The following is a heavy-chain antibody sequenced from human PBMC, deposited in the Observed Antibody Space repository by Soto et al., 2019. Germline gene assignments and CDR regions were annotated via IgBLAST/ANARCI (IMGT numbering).Heavy chain of an antibody. D-gene: IGHD3-22*01. V-gene: IGHV3-48*01. CDR2: ISSSSSTI. CDR3: AREGDSRGWYNWFDP. Sequence: GGSLRLSCAASGFTFSSYSMNWVRQAPGKGLEWVSYISSSSSTIYYADSVKGRFTISRDNAKNSLYLQMNSLRAEDTAVYYCAREGDSRGWYNWFDPWGQGTLVTVSS. J-gene: IGHJ5*02. CDR1: GFTFSSYS.